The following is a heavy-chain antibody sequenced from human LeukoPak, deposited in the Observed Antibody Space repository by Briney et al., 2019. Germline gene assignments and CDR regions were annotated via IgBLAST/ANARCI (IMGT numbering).Heavy chain of an antibody. D-gene: IGHD1-26*01. CDR3: ARHGGGGESYPRDFDS. Sequence: SETLSLTCTVSGGSISPYYWSWIRQPPGKGLEWIGYIYYSGSTSYNPSLNSRVTISVDTSKNQFSLKLSSMTAADTAVYYCARHGGGGESYPRDFDSWGRGNLVTVSS. CDR1: GGSISPYY. CDR2: IYYSGST. J-gene: IGHJ4*02. V-gene: IGHV4-59*08.